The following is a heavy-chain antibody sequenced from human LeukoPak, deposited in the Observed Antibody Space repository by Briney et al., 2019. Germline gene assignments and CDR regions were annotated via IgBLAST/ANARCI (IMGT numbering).Heavy chain of an antibody. V-gene: IGHV1-69*05. CDR1: GGTFSSYA. J-gene: IGHJ6*03. CDR2: IIPIFGTA. Sequence: SVKGSCKASGGTFSSYAISWVRQAPGQGLEWMGGIIPIFGTANYAQKFQGRVTITTDESTSTAYMELSSLRSEDTAVYYCARVDRYHYYLDVWGKGTTVTVSS. CDR3: ARVDRYHYYLDV.